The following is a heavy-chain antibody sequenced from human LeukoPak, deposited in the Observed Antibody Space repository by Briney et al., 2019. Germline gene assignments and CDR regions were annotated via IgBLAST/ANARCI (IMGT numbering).Heavy chain of an antibody. CDR2: IYYSGST. V-gene: IGHV4-59*01. J-gene: IGHJ4*02. CDR1: GGSISSYY. CDR3: AGGGDYVWGSYRYTFDY. Sequence: SETLSLTCTVSGGSISSYYWSWIRQPPGKGLEWIGYIYYSGSTNYNPSLKSRVTISVDTSKNQFSLKLSSVTAADTAVYYCAGGGDYVWGSYRYTFDYWGRGTLVTVSS. D-gene: IGHD3-16*02.